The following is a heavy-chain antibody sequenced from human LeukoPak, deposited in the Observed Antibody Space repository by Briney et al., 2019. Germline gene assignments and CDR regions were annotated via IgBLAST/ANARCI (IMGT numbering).Heavy chain of an antibody. CDR2: IYTSGST. Sequence: SQTLSLTCAVSGGSISSGGYSWSWIRQPAGKGLEWIGRIYTSGSTNYNPSLKSRVTMSVDTSKNQFSLKLSSVTAADTAVYYCARDSYDFWSGYYTFDYWGQGTLVTVSS. CDR1: GGSISSGGYS. CDR3: ARDSYDFWSGYYTFDY. D-gene: IGHD3-3*01. V-gene: IGHV4-61*02. J-gene: IGHJ4*02.